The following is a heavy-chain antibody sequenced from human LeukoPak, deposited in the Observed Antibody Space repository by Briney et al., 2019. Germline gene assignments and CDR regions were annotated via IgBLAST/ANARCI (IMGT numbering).Heavy chain of an antibody. CDR3: ARTRVDTTTFDYFDY. CDR2: IYSGGST. Sequence: PGGSLRLSCAASGFTVSTNFMSWVRQAPGERLEWVSVIYSGGSTYYADSVKGRFTISRDNSKNTLYLQMNSLRAEDTAVYYCARTRVDTTTFDYFDYWGQGTLVTVSS. J-gene: IGHJ4*02. V-gene: IGHV3-53*01. CDR1: GFTVSTNF. D-gene: IGHD4-11*01.